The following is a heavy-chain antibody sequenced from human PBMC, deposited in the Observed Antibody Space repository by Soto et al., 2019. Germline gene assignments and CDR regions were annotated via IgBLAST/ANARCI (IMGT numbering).Heavy chain of an antibody. V-gene: IGHV1-69*06. J-gene: IGHJ6*02. D-gene: IGHD3-22*01. CDR2: TIPVFGTP. CDR1: GGTFNRHG. CDR3: ARGLSDGFITYFDFYVMDV. Sequence: QVQLVQSGAEMKRPGSSVKVSCKASGGTFNRHGISWVRQAPGQGLEWMGGTIPVFGTPKYAQEFQGRVTVSVVKSTITAYMELSSLRSEDTAVYYCARGLSDGFITYFDFYVMDVWGQGTAVTVSS.